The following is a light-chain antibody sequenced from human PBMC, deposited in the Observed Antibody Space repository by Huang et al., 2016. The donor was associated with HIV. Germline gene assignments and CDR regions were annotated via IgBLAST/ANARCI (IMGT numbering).Light chain of an antibody. CDR1: QSVSGY. CDR2: DTS. J-gene: IGKJ1*01. CDR3: QQRDNWHWP. Sequence: EIVLTQSPATLSLSPGERATLSCRASQSVSGYLAWYHQKPGQAPRLVISDTSHRASGIPARFSGSGSGTDFTLTISSLEPEEFAVYYCQQRDNWHWPFGQGTKVEIK. V-gene: IGKV3D-11*02.